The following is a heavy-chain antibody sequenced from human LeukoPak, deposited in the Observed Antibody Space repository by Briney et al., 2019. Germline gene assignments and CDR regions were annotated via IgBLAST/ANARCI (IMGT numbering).Heavy chain of an antibody. V-gene: IGHV3-49*04. Sequence: GGSLRLSCITSGFTFGDYAMSWVRQAPGKGLEWVGVIRSKAYGGTADSAASVTGRFTILRDDANSIAYLQMNSLKTEDTAVYYCTRPGLGGSYYKANPQSDYWGQGTLVTVSS. CDR1: GFTFGDYA. CDR3: TRPGLGGSYYKANPQSDY. D-gene: IGHD1-26*01. CDR2: IRSKAYGGTA. J-gene: IGHJ4*02.